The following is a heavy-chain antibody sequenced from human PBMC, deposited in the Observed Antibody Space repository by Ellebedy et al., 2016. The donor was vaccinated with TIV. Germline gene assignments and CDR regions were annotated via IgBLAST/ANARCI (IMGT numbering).Heavy chain of an antibody. CDR1: GFSLISSEMG. D-gene: IGHD6-19*01. CDR3: AQYDSGWNGLDF. V-gene: IGHV2-5*02. CDR2: IYGDADK. Sequence: SGPTLVKPTQTLTLTCSFSGFSLISSEMGVAWIRQPPGKALECIAFIYGDADKRYNPSLKNRLTITKDTSKNQVVLILTNMNPVDTATYYCAQYDSGWNGLDFWGPGTLVSVSS. J-gene: IGHJ4*02.